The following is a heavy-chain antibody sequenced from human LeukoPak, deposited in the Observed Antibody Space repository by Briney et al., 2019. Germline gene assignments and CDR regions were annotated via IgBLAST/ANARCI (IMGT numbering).Heavy chain of an antibody. CDR2: INHSGST. V-gene: IGHV4-34*01. CDR1: GGSFSGYY. Sequence: PSETLSLTCAVYGGSFSGYYWSWIRQPPGKGLEWIGEINHSGSTNYNPSLKSRVSISMDTSKNQFSLMLTSVTAADTAVYYCARGGCTSTSCYGFDYWGQGTLVTVSS. CDR3: ARGGCTSTSCYGFDY. D-gene: IGHD2-2*01. J-gene: IGHJ4*02.